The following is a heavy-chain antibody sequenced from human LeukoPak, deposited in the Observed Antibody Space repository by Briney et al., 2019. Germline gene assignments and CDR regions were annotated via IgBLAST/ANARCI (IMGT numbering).Heavy chain of an antibody. Sequence: SETLSLTCTVSGGSISSYYWSWIRQPPGKGLEWIGYIYYSGSTYYNPSLKSRVTISVDTSKNQFSLKLSSVTAADTAVYYCASPSSGWTEYYFDYWGQGTLVTVSS. D-gene: IGHD6-19*01. CDR1: GGSISSYY. J-gene: IGHJ4*02. V-gene: IGHV4-59*04. CDR2: IYYSGST. CDR3: ASPSSGWTEYYFDY.